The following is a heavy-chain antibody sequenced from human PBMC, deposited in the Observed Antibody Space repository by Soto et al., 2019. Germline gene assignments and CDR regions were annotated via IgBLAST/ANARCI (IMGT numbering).Heavy chain of an antibody. CDR2: ISYDGSNK. J-gene: IGHJ4*02. Sequence: QVQLVESGGGVVQPGRSLRLSCAASGFTFGSYGMHWVRQAPGKGLEWVAVISYDGSNKYYADSVKGRFTISRDNSKNTLYLQMNSLRAEDTAVYYCAKGYDSSGYTDYWGQGTLVTVSS. V-gene: IGHV3-30*18. D-gene: IGHD3-22*01. CDR1: GFTFGSYG. CDR3: AKGYDSSGYTDY.